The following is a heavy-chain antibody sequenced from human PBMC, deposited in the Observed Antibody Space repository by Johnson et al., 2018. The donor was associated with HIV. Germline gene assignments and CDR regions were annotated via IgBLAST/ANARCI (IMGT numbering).Heavy chain of an antibody. Sequence: VQLVESGGDLVQPGGSLRLSCAASGLTFSNAWMSWVRQAPGKGLEWVGRIKSKTDGGSTYYADSVKGRFTISRDNSKNTLYLQMNSLRAEDTAVYYCANGDSYYFDSSGYYYTAFDIWGQGTMVTVSS. J-gene: IGHJ3*02. CDR2: IKSKTDGGST. V-gene: IGHV3-15*01. CDR1: GLTFSNAW. D-gene: IGHD3-22*01. CDR3: ANGDSYYFDSSGYYYTAFDI.